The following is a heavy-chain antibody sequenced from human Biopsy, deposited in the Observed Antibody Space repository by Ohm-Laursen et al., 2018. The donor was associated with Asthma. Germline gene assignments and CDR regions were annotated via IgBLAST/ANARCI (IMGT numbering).Heavy chain of an antibody. CDR3: ARAVDYSHYYGIDV. CDR1: GYTLNSAG. CDR2: ISVYNGNT. D-gene: IGHD3-10*01. Sequence: PSVKASCTTSGYTLNSAGITWARQAPGQGLGWMGWISVYNGNTKVAQKLQDRVTMITDTSTSTAYMELRSLRSDDTAVYFCARAVDYSHYYGIDVWGQGTTVTVS. V-gene: IGHV1-18*01. J-gene: IGHJ6*02.